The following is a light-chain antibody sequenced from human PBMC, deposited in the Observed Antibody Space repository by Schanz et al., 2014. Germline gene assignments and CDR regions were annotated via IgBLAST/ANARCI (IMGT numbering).Light chain of an antibody. J-gene: IGKJ3*01. V-gene: IGKV4-1*01. CDR2: WAS. CDR1: QSVLYTSDNKNY. CDR3: QQYYSNPFT. Sequence: DIVMTQSPDSLAVSLGERATINCKSSQSVLYTSDNKNYLAWYQHKPGQPPKLLISWASTRESGVPDRFSGSGSGTDFTLTISSLQAEDVAVYYCQQYYSNPFTFGPGTKVDIK.